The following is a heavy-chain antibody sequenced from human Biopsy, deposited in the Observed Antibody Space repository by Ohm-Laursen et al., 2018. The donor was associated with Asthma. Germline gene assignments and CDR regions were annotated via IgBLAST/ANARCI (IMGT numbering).Heavy chain of an antibody. CDR1: GGTFNTSV. CDR2: INSVFGTT. D-gene: IGHD2-2*01. CDR3: ARKAGSCISRTCYSLDF. V-gene: IGHV1-69*01. J-gene: IGHJ4*02. Sequence: ASSVKVSCKSLGGTFNTSVIGWVRQAPGQGLEWMGGINSVFGTTTYPQKFQDRVTITADDSTSTVYMELSSLRSEDTAVYYCARKAGSCISRTCYSLDFWGQGALVTVSS.